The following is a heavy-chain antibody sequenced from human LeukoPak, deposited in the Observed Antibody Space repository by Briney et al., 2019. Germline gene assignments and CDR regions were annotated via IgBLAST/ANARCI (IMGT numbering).Heavy chain of an antibody. V-gene: IGHV3-23*01. D-gene: IGHD2-2*01. J-gene: IGHJ4*02. CDR2: ISGSGGST. CDR3: AKVKVVVVPAAAPVDY. CDR1: GFTFSSYA. Sequence: PGGSLRLSCAASGFTFSSYAMSWVRQAPGKGLEWVSAISGSGGSTYYADSVKGRFTISRDNSKNTLYLQMNSLRAEDTAVYYCAKVKVVVVPAAAPVDYWGQGTLVTVSS.